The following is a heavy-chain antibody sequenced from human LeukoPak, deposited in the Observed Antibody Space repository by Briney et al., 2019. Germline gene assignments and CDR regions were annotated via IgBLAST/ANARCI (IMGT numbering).Heavy chain of an antibody. CDR2: ITSSGGST. D-gene: IGHD1-1*01. J-gene: IGHJ4*02. CDR3: ARPRERHYFDF. Sequence: GGSLRLSCAASGFTFSTYAITWVRQAPGKGLECVSGITSSGGSTYYADSVKDRFTISRDNSKNTLYLQVSSLRAEDTAIYYCARPRERHYFDFWGQGTLVTVSS. CDR1: GFTFSTYA. V-gene: IGHV3-23*01.